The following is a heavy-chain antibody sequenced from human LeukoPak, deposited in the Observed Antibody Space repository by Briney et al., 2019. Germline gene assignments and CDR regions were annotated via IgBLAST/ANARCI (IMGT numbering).Heavy chain of an antibody. CDR3: TRAGLDYYYVDV. J-gene: IGHJ6*03. CDR2: ISSSSYI. CDR1: GFTFSSYS. Sequence: GGSLRLSCAASGFTFSSYSMNWVRQAPGKGLEWVSSISSSSYIYYADSVKGRFTISRDNAKNSLYLQMNSLRAEDTAVYYCTRAGLDYYYVDVWGKGTTLTVSS. V-gene: IGHV3-21*01.